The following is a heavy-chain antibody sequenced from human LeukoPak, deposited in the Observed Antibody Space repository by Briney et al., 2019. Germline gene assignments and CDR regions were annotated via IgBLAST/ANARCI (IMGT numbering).Heavy chain of an antibody. CDR1: GFTFSLYD. V-gene: IGHV3-13*01. Sequence: GGSLRLSCAASGFTFSLYDMLWVRQTTGTGLEWVSLIGTTGDTFYPGSVKGRFTISRENAKNSLYLGMNSLRAGDTAVYYCARGRGTYFDLWGRGTLVTVSS. J-gene: IGHJ2*01. CDR3: ARGRGTYFDL. CDR2: IGTTGDT. D-gene: IGHD3-10*01.